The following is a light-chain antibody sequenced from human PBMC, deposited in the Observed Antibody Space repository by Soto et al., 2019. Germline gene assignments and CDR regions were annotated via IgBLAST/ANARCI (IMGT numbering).Light chain of an antibody. Sequence: DIQMTQSPSSVSAAVGDRVTITCRASQGINKWLAWHQQKPGKAPQLLISAASTLRSGVPSRFSGSGSGTDFILTISNLQPEDFATYFCQQANSFPLTFGGGTKVDIK. CDR2: AAS. CDR1: QGINKW. CDR3: QQANSFPLT. J-gene: IGKJ4*01. V-gene: IGKV1-12*01.